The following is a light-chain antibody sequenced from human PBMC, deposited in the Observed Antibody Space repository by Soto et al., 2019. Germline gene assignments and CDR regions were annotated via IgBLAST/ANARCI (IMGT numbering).Light chain of an antibody. J-gene: IGKJ3*01. CDR2: GAS. V-gene: IGKV3-15*01. Sequence: VMTQSPDTLSVSPGERVTLSCRASQSVSSGLAWYQQKPGQAPRPLINGASTRATGLPARFSGSGSGTEFTLTISSLQSEDFAVYYCQHYNNWPPLFGPGTKVDAK. CDR1: QSVSSG. CDR3: QHYNNWPPL.